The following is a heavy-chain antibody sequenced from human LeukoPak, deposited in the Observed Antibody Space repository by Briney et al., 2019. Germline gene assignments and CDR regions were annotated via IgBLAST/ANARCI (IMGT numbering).Heavy chain of an antibody. D-gene: IGHD1-26*01. Sequence: ASVKVSCKASGGTFSSYAISWVRRAPGQGLEWMGGIIPIFGTANYAQKFQGRVTITADESTSTAYMELSSLRSEDTAVYYCAGARELQHDAFDIWGQGTMVTVSS. CDR3: AGARELQHDAFDI. CDR1: GGTFSSYA. J-gene: IGHJ3*02. V-gene: IGHV1-69*13. CDR2: IIPIFGTA.